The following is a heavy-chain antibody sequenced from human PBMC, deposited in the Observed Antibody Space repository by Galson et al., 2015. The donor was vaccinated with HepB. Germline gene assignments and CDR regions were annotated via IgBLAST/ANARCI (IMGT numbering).Heavy chain of an antibody. J-gene: IGHJ3*02. D-gene: IGHD3-10*01. CDR2: ISGSGGST. Sequence: SLRLSCAASGFTFSSYAMSWVRQAPGKGLEWVSAISGSGGSTYYADSVKGRFTISRDNSKNTLYLQMNSLRAEDTAVYYCANTYTTGMVRTPEYGAFDIWGQGTMVTVSS. CDR3: ANTYTTGMVRTPEYGAFDI. V-gene: IGHV3-23*01. CDR1: GFTFSSYA.